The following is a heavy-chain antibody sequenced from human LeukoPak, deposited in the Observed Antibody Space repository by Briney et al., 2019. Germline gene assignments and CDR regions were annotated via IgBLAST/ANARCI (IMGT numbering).Heavy chain of an antibody. CDR2: ISGSGGST. Sequence: GGSLRLSCAASGFTFSSYAMSWVRQAPGKGLEWVSAISGSGGSTYYADSVKGRFTISRDNSKNSLYLQMNSLRAEDTAVYYCARDSYYDILTGYPDYWGQGTLVTVSS. CDR3: ARDSYYDILTGYPDY. CDR1: GFTFSSYA. J-gene: IGHJ4*02. V-gene: IGHV3-23*01. D-gene: IGHD3-9*01.